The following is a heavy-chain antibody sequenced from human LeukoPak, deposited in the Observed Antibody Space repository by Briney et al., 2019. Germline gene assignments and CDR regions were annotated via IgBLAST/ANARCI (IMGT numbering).Heavy chain of an antibody. J-gene: IGHJ6*02. Sequence: SVKASCKASGGTFSSYAISWVRQAPGQGLEWMGGIIPIFGTANYAQKFQGRVTITADESTSTAYMELSSLRSEDTAVYYCARDTVTPYYYYYGMDVWGQGTTVTVSS. D-gene: IGHD4-11*01. CDR1: GGTFSSYA. CDR3: ARDTVTPYYYYYGMDV. CDR2: IIPIFGTA. V-gene: IGHV1-69*01.